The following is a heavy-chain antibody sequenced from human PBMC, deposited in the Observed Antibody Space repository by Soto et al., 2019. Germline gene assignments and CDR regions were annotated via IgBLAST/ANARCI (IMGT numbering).Heavy chain of an antibody. D-gene: IGHD5-12*01. J-gene: IGHJ4*02. CDR1: GGSVSSGSYY. CDR2: IYYSGST. CDR3: ARGEVRGYSGYDSAIDY. V-gene: IGHV4-61*01. Sequence: ETLSLTCTVSGGSVSSGSYYWSWIRQPPGKGLEWIGYIYYSGSTNYNPSLKSRVTISVDTSKNQFSLKLSSVTAADTAVYYCARGEVRGYSGYDSAIDYWGQGTLVTVSS.